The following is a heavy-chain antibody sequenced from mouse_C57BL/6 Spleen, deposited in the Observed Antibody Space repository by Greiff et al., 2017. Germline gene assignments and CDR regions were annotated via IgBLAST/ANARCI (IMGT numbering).Heavy chain of an antibody. CDR1: GYAFTNYL. CDR3: ARGGLGREGSYFDY. CDR2: INPGSGGT. V-gene: IGHV1-54*01. J-gene: IGHJ2*01. Sequence: VHLVESGAELVRPGTSVKVSCKASGYAFTNYLIEWVKQRPGQGLEWIGVINPGSGGTNYNEKFKGKATLTADKSSSTAYMQLSSLTSEDSAVYFCARGGLGREGSYFDYWGQGTTLTVSS. D-gene: IGHD4-1*01.